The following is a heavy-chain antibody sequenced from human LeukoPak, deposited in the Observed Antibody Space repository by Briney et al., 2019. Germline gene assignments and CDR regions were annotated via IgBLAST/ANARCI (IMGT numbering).Heavy chain of an antibody. CDR3: AKYDY. Sequence: PGRSLRLSCAASGFTFDDYAMHWVRQAPGKGLEWVSGISWNSGSIGYADPVKGRFTISRDNAKNSLYLQMNSLRAEDTALYYCAKYDYWGQGTLVTVSS. CDR2: ISWNSGSI. V-gene: IGHV3-9*01. CDR1: GFTFDDYA. J-gene: IGHJ4*02.